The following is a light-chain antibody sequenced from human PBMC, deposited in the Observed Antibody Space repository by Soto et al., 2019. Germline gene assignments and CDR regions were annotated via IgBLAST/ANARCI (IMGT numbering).Light chain of an antibody. V-gene: IGKV1-5*01. Sequence: DIQMTQSPSTLSACVGDRVTITCRASQTLRTWLAWYQQKPGKAPKLLIYDVSILQSGVPSRFSGSGSGTEFTLTISSLQPDDFATYYCQQYNGYPLTFGGGTKVDFK. CDR3: QQYNGYPLT. CDR2: DVS. J-gene: IGKJ4*01. CDR1: QTLRTW.